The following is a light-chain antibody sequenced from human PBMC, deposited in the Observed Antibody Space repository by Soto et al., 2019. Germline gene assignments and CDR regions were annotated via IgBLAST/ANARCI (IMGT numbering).Light chain of an antibody. J-gene: IGLJ1*01. CDR2: GNS. CDR3: QSYDTSLSGYV. Sequence: QSVLTQPPSVSGAPGQRVTISCTGSSSNIGARNVVHWYQQLPGTAPKLLIYGNSNRPSGVPDRFSGSQSGTSASLAITGLQAEDEADYYCQSYDTSLSGYVFGTGTKLTVL. CDR1: SSNIGARNV. V-gene: IGLV1-40*01.